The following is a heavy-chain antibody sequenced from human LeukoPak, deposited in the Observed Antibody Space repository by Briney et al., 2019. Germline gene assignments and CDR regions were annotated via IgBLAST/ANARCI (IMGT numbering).Heavy chain of an antibody. Sequence: SETLSLTCTVSGGSISSYYWSWIRQPPGKELVWIGYIYYSGSTNYNPSLKSRVTISVGTSKNQFSLKLSSVTAAETAVYYCAREGRYRYGYNEYHSYMDIWGKGTTVTVSS. J-gene: IGHJ6*03. CDR1: GGSISSYY. V-gene: IGHV4-59*01. CDR2: IYYSGST. D-gene: IGHD5-24*01. CDR3: AREGRYRYGYNEYHSYMDI.